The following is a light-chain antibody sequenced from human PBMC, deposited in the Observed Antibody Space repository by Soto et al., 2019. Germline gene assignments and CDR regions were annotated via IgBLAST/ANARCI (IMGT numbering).Light chain of an antibody. CDR2: GNS. V-gene: IGLV1-40*01. CDR1: SSNIGAGYD. J-gene: IGLJ2*01. Sequence: QSVLTQPPSVSGAPGQRVTISCTGSSSNIGAGYDVHWYQQLPGTAPKLLIYGNSNRPSGVPDRFSGSKSGTPASLAITGLQAEDEADYYCQSYDSSLRVLFGGGTKLTVL. CDR3: QSYDSSLRVL.